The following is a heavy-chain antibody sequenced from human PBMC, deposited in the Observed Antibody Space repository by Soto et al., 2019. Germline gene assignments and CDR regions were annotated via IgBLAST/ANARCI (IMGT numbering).Heavy chain of an antibody. CDR1: VYTFTNFF. CDR2: IEPGGGST. V-gene: IGHV1-46*01. D-gene: IGHD6-25*01. J-gene: IGHJ6*02. Sequence: ASVKVSCKASVYTFTNFFVHWVRQAPGQGLEWMGIIEPGGGSTTYTQKFQVRVTMTRDTSTSTVYMELSSLKFDDSAVYYCARSQAGRPLDVWGQGTTVTVSS. CDR3: ARSQAGRPLDV.